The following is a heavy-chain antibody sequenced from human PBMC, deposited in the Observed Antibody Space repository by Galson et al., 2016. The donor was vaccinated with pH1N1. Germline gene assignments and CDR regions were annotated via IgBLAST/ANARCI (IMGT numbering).Heavy chain of an antibody. CDR2: IYYSGST. CDR1: GGSISSGDYY. D-gene: IGHD4-17*01. Sequence: TLSLTCTVSGGSISSGDYYWSWIRQPPGKGLEWIGYIYYSGSTYYNPSLKSRVTISVDTSKNQFSLKLRSVTAADTAVYYCARGAYGDYVGFFDYWGQGTLVTVSS. V-gene: IGHV4-30-4*01. J-gene: IGHJ4*02. CDR3: ARGAYGDYVGFFDY.